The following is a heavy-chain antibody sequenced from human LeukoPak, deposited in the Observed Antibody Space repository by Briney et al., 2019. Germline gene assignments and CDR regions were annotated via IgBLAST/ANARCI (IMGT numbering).Heavy chain of an antibody. J-gene: IGHJ4*02. Sequence: ASVKVSCKVSGYTLTELSMHWVRQAPGKGLEWMGGFDPVDGETIYAQKFQGRVTMTEDTSTDTAYMELSSLRSEDTAVYYCATGPATYYYDSSGYYELDYWGQGTLVTVSS. CDR2: FDPVDGET. CDR1: GYTLTELS. CDR3: ATGPATYYYDSSGYYELDY. V-gene: IGHV1-24*01. D-gene: IGHD3-22*01.